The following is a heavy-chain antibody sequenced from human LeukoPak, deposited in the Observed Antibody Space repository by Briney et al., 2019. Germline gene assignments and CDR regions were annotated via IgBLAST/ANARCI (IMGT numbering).Heavy chain of an antibody. CDR1: GGSINGGNYY. D-gene: IGHD3-10*01. CDR2: IYYSGST. V-gene: IGHV4-61*01. J-gene: IGHJ4*02. Sequence: SQTLSLTCTVSGGSINGGNYYWSWIRQPPGKGLEWIGYIYYSGSTNYNPSLKSRVTISVDTSKNQFSLKLSSVTAADTAVYYCARVIPSYGSGSYSDYWGQGTLVTVSS. CDR3: ARVIPSYGSGSYSDY.